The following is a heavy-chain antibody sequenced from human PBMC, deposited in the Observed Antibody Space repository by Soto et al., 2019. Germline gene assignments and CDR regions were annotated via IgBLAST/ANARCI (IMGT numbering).Heavy chain of an antibody. Sequence: QVQLVQSETEVRKPGSSVKVSCRASGGAFGSNAISWVRQAPGQGLEWMGNIIPIFGTTKNAQKFQGRVTITADESTDTAYMELSSLRSEDTAIYYCAREGYTFGPGEVRGAFDIWGQGTMVTVSS. CDR3: AREGYTFGPGEVRGAFDI. J-gene: IGHJ3*02. V-gene: IGHV1-69*15. D-gene: IGHD3-16*01. CDR1: GGAFGSNA. CDR2: IIPIFGTT.